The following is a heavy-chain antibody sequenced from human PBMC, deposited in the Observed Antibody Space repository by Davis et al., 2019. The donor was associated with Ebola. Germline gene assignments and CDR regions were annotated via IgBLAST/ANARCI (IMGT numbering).Heavy chain of an antibody. CDR2: TYYNSKWFT. CDR3: TRGWLRGSMDV. D-gene: IGHD5-24*01. CDR1: GDSVSGNSGA. V-gene: IGHV6-1*01. Sequence: HSQTLSLTCAISGDSVSGNSGAWNWIRLSPSRGLEWLGRTYYNSKWFTDYAVSVRGRITINPDTSRNQFSLQVNSVTPEDRGVYYCTRGWLRGSMDVWAQGTTVTVSS. J-gene: IGHJ6*02.